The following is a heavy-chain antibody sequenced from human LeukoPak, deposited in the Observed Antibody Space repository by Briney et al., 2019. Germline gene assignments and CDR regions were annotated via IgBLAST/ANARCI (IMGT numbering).Heavy chain of an antibody. D-gene: IGHD3-10*01. V-gene: IGHV3-33*01. CDR2: IWYDGSNK. CDR1: GFTFSGYG. CDR3: ARLTPGSWPYYYYYMDV. J-gene: IGHJ6*03. Sequence: GGPLRLSCAASGFTFSGYGMHWVRQAPGKGLEWVAVIWYDGSNKYYADSVKGRFTISRDNSKNTLYLQMNSLRAEDTAVYYCARLTPGSWPYYYYYMDVWGKGTTVTVSS.